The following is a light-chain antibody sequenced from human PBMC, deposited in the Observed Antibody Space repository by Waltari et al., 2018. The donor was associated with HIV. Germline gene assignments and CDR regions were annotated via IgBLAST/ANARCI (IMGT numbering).Light chain of an antibody. CDR3: SSADTSGIV. V-gene: IGLV3-10*01. J-gene: IGLJ2*01. CDR1: ALPNTY. CDR2: EEK. Sequence: SYELTQPTSVSVFPGQTARITCSGDALPNTYVYWYQQKAGEAPRLVIYEEKKRGSGIPARPWGSTSGTVATLTITAAQVDDEADYYCSSADTSGIVFGGGTKLTVL.